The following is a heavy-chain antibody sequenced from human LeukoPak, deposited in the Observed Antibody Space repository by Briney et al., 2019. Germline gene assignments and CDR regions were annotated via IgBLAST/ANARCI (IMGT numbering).Heavy chain of an antibody. CDR3: AKEIAVAGVAFDI. CDR1: GFTFSSSA. CDR2: ISWNSGSI. V-gene: IGHV3-9*01. D-gene: IGHD6-19*01. J-gene: IGHJ3*02. Sequence: GGSLRLSCAASGFTFSSSAMSWVRQAPGKGLEWVSGISWNSGSIGYADSVKGRFTISRDNAKNSLYLQMNSLRAEDTALYYCAKEIAVAGVAFDIWGQGTMVTVSS.